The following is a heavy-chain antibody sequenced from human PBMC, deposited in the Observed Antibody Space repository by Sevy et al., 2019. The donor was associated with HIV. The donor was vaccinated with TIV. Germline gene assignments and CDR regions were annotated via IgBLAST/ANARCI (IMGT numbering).Heavy chain of an antibody. D-gene: IGHD1-26*01. CDR3: ARGRGELLSSAFDY. V-gene: IGHV3-30*03. CDR1: GFSFSDYR. J-gene: IGHJ4*02. Sequence: GGSLRLSCAASGFSFSDYRMHWVRQAPGTGLEWVAVISYDGSNNKYNADSVKCRFTMSSDNSKNTLYLQMNSLRADDTAIYYCARGRGELLSSAFDYWGQGTLVTVSS. CDR2: ISYDGSNNK.